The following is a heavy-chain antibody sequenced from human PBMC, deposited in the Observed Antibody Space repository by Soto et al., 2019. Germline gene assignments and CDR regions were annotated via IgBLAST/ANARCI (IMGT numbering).Heavy chain of an antibody. J-gene: IGHJ3*02. CDR1: GYSFTSYW. Sequence: GESLKISCKGSGYSFTSYWIGWVRQMPGKGLEWMGIIYPGDSDTRYSPSFQGQVTISADKSISTAYLQWSSLKASDTAMYYCASPNYYDSSGYYKVGAFDIWGQGTMVTVAS. CDR2: IYPGDSDT. CDR3: ASPNYYDSSGYYKVGAFDI. V-gene: IGHV5-51*01. D-gene: IGHD3-22*01.